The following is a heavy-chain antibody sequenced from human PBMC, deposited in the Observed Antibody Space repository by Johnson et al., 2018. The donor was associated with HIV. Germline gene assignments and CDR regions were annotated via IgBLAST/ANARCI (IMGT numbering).Heavy chain of an antibody. CDR1: GFTFSSYA. D-gene: IGHD4-17*01. CDR2: MWYDGSNK. V-gene: IGHV3-33*08. J-gene: IGHJ3*02. CDR3: ARDSTPWGGDHVAYAFDI. Sequence: QVQLVESGGGVVQPGRSLRLSCAASGFTFSSYAMHWVRQAPGKGLEWVAVMWYDGSNKYYADSVKGRFTISRDNAKKAMYLQMNSLRAEDTALYYCARDSTPWGGDHVAYAFDIWGRGTMVTVSS.